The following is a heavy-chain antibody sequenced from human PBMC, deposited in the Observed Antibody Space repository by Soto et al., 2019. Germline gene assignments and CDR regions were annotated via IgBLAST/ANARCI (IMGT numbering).Heavy chain of an antibody. CDR2: INSDGSST. CDR3: ARNPSYYDFWSGYPRRDYYYYYYMDV. CDR1: GFTFSSYW. V-gene: IGHV3-74*01. Sequence: GGSLRLSCAASGFTFSSYWMHWVRQAAGKGLVWVSRINSDGSSTSYADSVKGRFTISRDNAKNTLYLQMNSLRAEDTAVYYCARNPSYYDFWSGYPRRDYYYYYYMDVWGKGTTVTVSS. D-gene: IGHD3-3*01. J-gene: IGHJ6*03.